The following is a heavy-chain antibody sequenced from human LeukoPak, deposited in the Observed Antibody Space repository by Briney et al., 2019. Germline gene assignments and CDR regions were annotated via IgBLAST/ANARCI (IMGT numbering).Heavy chain of an antibody. Sequence: PGGSLRLSCAASGFTFSSYWLNWVRQTPGKGLEWVANIKEDGSERYHVDSVKGRFTISRDNAKSSLYLQMNSLRAEDTALYCCARSIMGGGAFDYWGQGTQVTVSS. D-gene: IGHD3-10*01. V-gene: IGHV3-7*03. J-gene: IGHJ4*02. CDR1: GFTFSSYW. CDR3: ARSIMGGGAFDY. CDR2: IKEDGSER.